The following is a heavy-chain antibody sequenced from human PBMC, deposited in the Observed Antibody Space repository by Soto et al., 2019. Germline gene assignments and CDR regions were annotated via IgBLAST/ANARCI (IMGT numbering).Heavy chain of an antibody. Sequence: ASVKVSCKASGGTFSSYTISWVRQAPGQGLEWMGIINPSGGSTSYAQKLQGRVTMTRDTSTSTVYMELSSLRSEDTAVYYCARLVDAFDIWGQGTMVTVSS. V-gene: IGHV1-46*01. J-gene: IGHJ3*02. D-gene: IGHD2-15*01. CDR2: INPSGGST. CDR1: GGTFSSYT. CDR3: ARLVDAFDI.